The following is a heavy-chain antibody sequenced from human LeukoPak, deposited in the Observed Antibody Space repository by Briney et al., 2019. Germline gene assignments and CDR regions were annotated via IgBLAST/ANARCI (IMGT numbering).Heavy chain of an antibody. D-gene: IGHD3-10*01. J-gene: IGHJ5*02. CDR1: CCTFSSCS. CDR3: ARAHNFYASGRGFDP. Sequence: PGASLILSCAAGCCTFSSCSMTGRRQAPGKVLELGSSITGSCSYIHYADSVGGLFTIVREYTKESFFLGMNMLSADAAADYYCARAHNFYASGRGFDPWGRGTLVSVSS. CDR2: ITGSCSYI. V-gene: IGHV3-21*01.